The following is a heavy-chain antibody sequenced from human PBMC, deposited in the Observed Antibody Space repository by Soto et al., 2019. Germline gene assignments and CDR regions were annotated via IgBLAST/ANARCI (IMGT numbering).Heavy chain of an antibody. V-gene: IGHV3-23*01. Sequence: EVQLLESGGGLVQPGGSLRLSCAASGFTFSSYAMSWVRQAPGKGLEWVSAISGSGGSTYYADSVKGRFTISRDNSKKTLYLQMNSLRAEDTAVYYCAKSLSPAGNAFDIWGQGTMVTVSS. CDR3: AKSLSPAGNAFDI. J-gene: IGHJ3*02. CDR1: GFTFSSYA. CDR2: ISGSGGST.